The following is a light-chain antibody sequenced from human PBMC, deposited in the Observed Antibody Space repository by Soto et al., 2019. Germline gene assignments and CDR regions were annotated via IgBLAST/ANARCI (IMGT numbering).Light chain of an antibody. CDR3: LQKYFYPCA. J-gene: IGKJ3*01. CDR1: QGIRND. Sequence: AIQMTQSPSSLSASVGDRVTITCRASQGIRNDLDWFQQKPGKAPKLLIYAASNLQSGVPARFSGGGSGTDFTLTISSLQREDFATYYCLQKYFYPCAFGPGKKVDIK. V-gene: IGKV1-6*01. CDR2: AAS.